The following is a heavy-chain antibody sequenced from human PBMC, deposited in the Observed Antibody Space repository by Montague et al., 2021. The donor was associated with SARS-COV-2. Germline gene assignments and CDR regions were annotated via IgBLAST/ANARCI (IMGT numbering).Heavy chain of an antibody. CDR3: ARDVVVVAATGVHYYYYGMDV. V-gene: IGHV3-66*01. J-gene: IGHJ6*02. Sequence: SLRLSCAASGFTVSSNYMSWVRQAPGKGLEWVSVIYSGGSTYYADSVKGRFTISRDNSKNTLYLHMNSLRAEDTAVYYCARDVVVVAATGVHYYYYGMDVWGQGTTVTVSS. D-gene: IGHD2-15*01. CDR1: GFTVSSNY. CDR2: IYSGGST.